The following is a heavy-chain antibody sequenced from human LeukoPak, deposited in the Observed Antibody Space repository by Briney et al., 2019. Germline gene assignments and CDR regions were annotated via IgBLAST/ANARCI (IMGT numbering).Heavy chain of an antibody. CDR1: GFTFSTYA. CDR2: IWYDGSNK. D-gene: IGHD6-19*01. CDR3: ARDPGVRWLVGFDY. J-gene: IGHJ4*02. V-gene: IGHV3-33*08. Sequence: PGGSLRLSCAASGFTFSTYAMHWVRQAPGKGLEWVAVIWYDGSNKYYADSVKGRFTISRDNSENTLYLQMDSLRAEDTAVYYCARDPGVRWLVGFDYWGQGTLVTVSS.